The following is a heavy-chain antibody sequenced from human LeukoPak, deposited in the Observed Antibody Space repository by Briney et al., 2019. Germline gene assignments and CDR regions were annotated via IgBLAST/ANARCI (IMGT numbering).Heavy chain of an antibody. V-gene: IGHV4-30-2*01. D-gene: IGHD3-3*01. CDR3: ARGSVGETYDFWSGSNTDYFDY. CDR1: GGSISSGGYS. CDR2: IYHSGST. Sequence: PSQTLSLTCAVSGGSISSGGYSWSWIRQPPGKGLEWIGYIYHSGSTYYNPSLKSRVNIAVDTSKNQFSLKLSSVTAADTAVYYCARGSVGETYDFWSGSNTDYFDYWGQGTLVTVSS. J-gene: IGHJ4*02.